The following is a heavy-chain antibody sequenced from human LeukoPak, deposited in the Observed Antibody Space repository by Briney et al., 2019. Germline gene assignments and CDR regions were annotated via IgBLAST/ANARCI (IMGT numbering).Heavy chain of an antibody. Sequence: PGGSLRLSCAASGFTFSGYAMSWVRQAPGKGLEWVSAISGSGGSTYYADSVKGRFTISRDNSKNTLYLQMNSLRAEDTAVYYCASGVVVTAWNWFDPWGQGTLVTVSS. J-gene: IGHJ5*02. CDR2: ISGSGGST. CDR1: GFTFSGYA. CDR3: ASGVVVTAWNWFDP. D-gene: IGHD2-21*02. V-gene: IGHV3-23*01.